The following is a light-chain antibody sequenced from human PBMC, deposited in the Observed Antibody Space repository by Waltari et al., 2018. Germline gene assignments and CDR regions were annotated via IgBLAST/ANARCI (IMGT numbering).Light chain of an antibody. Sequence: EIVLTQSPGTLSLSPGDSATLSCRACQRVSSSYLAWYQQKPGRAPRLLIYGASSRATGIPDRFSDSGSGTDFTLTISRLEPEDFAVYYCLQYGTSPFTFGQGTKLEIK. CDR2: GAS. CDR3: LQYGTSPFT. CDR1: QRVSSSY. V-gene: IGKV3-20*01. J-gene: IGKJ2*01.